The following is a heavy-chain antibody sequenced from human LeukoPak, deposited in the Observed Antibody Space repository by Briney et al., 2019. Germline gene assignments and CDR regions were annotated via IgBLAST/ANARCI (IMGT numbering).Heavy chain of an antibody. J-gene: IGHJ6*02. CDR1: GFTFSSYA. CDR3: AKGPYYYDSSVYPPYYYYYYGMDV. CDR2: ISGSGGST. D-gene: IGHD3-22*01. V-gene: IGHV3-23*01. Sequence: GGTLRLSCAASGFTFSSYALSWVRQAPGKGLAGVSAISGSGGSTYYADSVKGGSTNYLENSKHKQYLQVNSLTAEDTAVYYCAKGPYYYDSSVYPPYYYYYYGMDVWGQGTTVTVSS.